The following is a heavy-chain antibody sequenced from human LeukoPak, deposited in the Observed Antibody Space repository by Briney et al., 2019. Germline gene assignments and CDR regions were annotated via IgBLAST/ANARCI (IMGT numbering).Heavy chain of an antibody. D-gene: IGHD5-12*01. CDR3: ARDQSGATTFDY. CDR1: GYSISSGYY. CDR2: LSHSGST. J-gene: IGHJ4*02. Sequence: SETLSLTCTVSGYSISSGYYWGWIRQPPGKGLEHVGSLSHSGSTFYNPSLKSRVTISIDTSKNQFSLKLTSVTAADTAVYYCARDQSGATTFDYWGQGALVTVSA. V-gene: IGHV4-38-2*02.